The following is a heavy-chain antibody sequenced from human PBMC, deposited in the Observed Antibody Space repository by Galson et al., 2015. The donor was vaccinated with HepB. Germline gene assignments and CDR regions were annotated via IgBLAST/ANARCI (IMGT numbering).Heavy chain of an antibody. J-gene: IGHJ4*02. CDR3: AKFRSSGSLDY. CDR1: GFTFSSYA. Sequence: SLRLSCAASGFTFSSYAMTWVRQAPGKGLEWVSTISGSGYDINYADSVKGRLIISRDNSKNTLYLQMNSLRAEDTAVYYCAKFRSSGSLDYWGQGTLVTVSS. D-gene: IGHD3-22*01. CDR2: ISGSGYDI. V-gene: IGHV3-23*01.